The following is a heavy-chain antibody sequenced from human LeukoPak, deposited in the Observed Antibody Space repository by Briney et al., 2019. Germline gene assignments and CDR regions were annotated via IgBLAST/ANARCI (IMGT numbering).Heavy chain of an antibody. V-gene: IGHV4-39*07. J-gene: IGHJ4*02. CDR2: IYYSGST. D-gene: IGHD2-2*01. Sequence: SETLSLTCTVSGSSISSSSYYWGWIRQPPGKGLEWIGSIYYSGSTYYNPSLKSRVTISVDTSKNQFSLKLSSVTAADTAVYYCAREAGGYCSSTSCGEDYWGQGTLVTVSS. CDR3: AREAGGYCSSTSCGEDY. CDR1: GSSISSSSYY.